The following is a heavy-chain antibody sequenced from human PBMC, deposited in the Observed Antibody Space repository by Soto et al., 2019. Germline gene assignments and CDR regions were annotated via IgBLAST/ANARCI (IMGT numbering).Heavy chain of an antibody. D-gene: IGHD4-17*01. CDR2: IFPTGIT. CDR1: GASLDNYY. J-gene: IGHJ4*02. CDR3: ARGSVPADY. Sequence: QVHLQESGPGLVRPSETLSLTCTVSGASLDNYYWSWIRQPAGGGLERLGRIFPTGITYYSPSLRGRLNMSIEASSNQFTLNLNSVTAADTATYYCARGSVPADYWGQGSLVTVSS. V-gene: IGHV4-4*07.